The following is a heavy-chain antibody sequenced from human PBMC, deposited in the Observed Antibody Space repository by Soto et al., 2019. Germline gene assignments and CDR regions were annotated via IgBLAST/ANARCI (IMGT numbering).Heavy chain of an antibody. CDR2: IYSSGRT. CDR3: ARMGLHLVEWSRNGFDP. Sequence: QVQLQQSGPGLVKPSQTLSLTCSLSGGSINSDEFYWTWIRQSPGKGLEWIGYIYSSGRTHYNPSLTSRINISLDTSNNLLSLRLSYVTAADTAVYYCARMGLHLVEWSRNGFDPCGRGTLVT. J-gene: IGHJ5*02. V-gene: IGHV4-31*03. D-gene: IGHD2-8*02. CDR1: GGSINSDEFY.